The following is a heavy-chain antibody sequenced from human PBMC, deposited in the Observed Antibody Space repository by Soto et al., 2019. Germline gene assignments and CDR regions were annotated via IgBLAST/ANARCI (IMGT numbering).Heavy chain of an antibody. CDR1: GFTFSSYG. V-gene: IGHV3-30*18. CDR3: AKEARYYGSGSYYTPYYFDY. Sequence: QVQLVESGGGVVQPGRSLRLSCAASGFTFSSYGMHWVRQAPGKGLEWVAVISYDGSNKYYADSVKGRFTISRDNSKNTLYLQMNGLRAEDTAVYYCAKEARYYGSGSYYTPYYFDYWGQGTLVTVSS. D-gene: IGHD3-10*01. CDR2: ISYDGSNK. J-gene: IGHJ4*02.